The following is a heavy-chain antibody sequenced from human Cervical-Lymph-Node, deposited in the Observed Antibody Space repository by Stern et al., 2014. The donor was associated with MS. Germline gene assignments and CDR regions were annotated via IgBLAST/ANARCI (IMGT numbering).Heavy chain of an antibody. V-gene: IGHV1-2*06. D-gene: IGHD4-17*01. CDR2: INGHTGDT. Sequence: QVQLVESGTEVKKPGASVKVSCKASGYTFSAYCVHWVRQAPGQGLEWMGRINGHTGDTIYAQKFQGRVTMDRDPSISTAYLELASLRSDDTAVYYCAREGRSTVTTAAAYWGQGTLVTVSS. CDR1: GYTFSAYC. CDR3: AREGRSTVTTAAAY. J-gene: IGHJ4*02.